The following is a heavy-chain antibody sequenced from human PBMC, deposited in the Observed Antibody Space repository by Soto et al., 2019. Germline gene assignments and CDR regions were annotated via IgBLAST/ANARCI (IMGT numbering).Heavy chain of an antibody. D-gene: IGHD3-10*01. CDR2: VSAGGDMT. CDR1: GFTFSSYA. Sequence: DVHLLESGGHLVQPGGSLRLSCAASGFTFSSYAMSWVRQAPGKGLEWVSSVSAGGDMTYYSDSVKGRFTISRDNSNNALFLQMNSLRIEDTTLYYCARGDRGGSGSPASYYHSGLDVWGQGTTVTVS. V-gene: IGHV3-23*01. J-gene: IGHJ6*02. CDR3: ARGDRGGSGSPASYYHSGLDV.